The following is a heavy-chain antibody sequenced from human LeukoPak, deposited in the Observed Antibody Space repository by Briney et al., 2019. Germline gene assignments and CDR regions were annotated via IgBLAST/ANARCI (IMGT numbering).Heavy chain of an antibody. J-gene: IGHJ6*03. Sequence: GGSLRLSCAASGFTFISYAIHWVRQAPGKGLEWVAVISFHGTDSFYADSVKGRFTISRDNSKNTLYLHVNSLRPEDTAVYYCAKGCGYEAQYYYYYMDVWGKGTTVTISS. CDR1: GFTFISYA. D-gene: IGHD5-12*01. V-gene: IGHV3-30*04. CDR3: AKGCGYEAQYYYYYMDV. CDR2: ISFHGTDS.